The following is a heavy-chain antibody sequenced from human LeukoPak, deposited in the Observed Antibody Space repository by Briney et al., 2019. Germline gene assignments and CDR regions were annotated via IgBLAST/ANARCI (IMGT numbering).Heavy chain of an antibody. CDR1: GFTFSSYG. CDR3: AKQGGYSSSWQFDY. D-gene: IGHD6-13*01. CDR2: ISGSGGST. V-gene: IGHV3-23*01. J-gene: IGHJ4*02. Sequence: GGSLRLSCAASGFTFSSYGMSWVRQAPGKGLEWVSAISGSGGSTYYADSVKGRFTISRDNSKNTLYLQMNSLRAEDTAVYYCAKQGGYSSSWQFDYWGQGTLVTVSS.